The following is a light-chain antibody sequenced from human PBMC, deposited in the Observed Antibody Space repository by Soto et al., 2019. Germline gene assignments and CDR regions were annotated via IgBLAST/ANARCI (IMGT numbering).Light chain of an antibody. CDR3: QQYNDWPMYS. V-gene: IGKV3-15*01. Sequence: EIVMTQSPATLSVSPGERATLSCRASQSVYNKFAWYQQRPGQAPRLLIYGASTRATGIPARFSGGGSGTEFSLTISSLQSEGFAVYYCQQYNDWPMYSFGQGTRLEIK. CDR1: QSVYNK. CDR2: GAS. J-gene: IGKJ2*01.